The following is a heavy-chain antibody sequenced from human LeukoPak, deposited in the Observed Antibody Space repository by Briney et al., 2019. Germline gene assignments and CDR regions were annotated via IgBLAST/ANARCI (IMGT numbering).Heavy chain of an antibody. CDR3: ARPGTSLASGWFGT. D-gene: IGHD1-1*01. V-gene: IGHV1-2*02. J-gene: IGHJ5*02. CDR1: GYTFSGYY. CDR2: INPKNGGT. Sequence: ASVRVSCKASGYTFSGYYIHWVRQARGHGLEWMGWINPKNGGTNYAQNFQGRITMTRDTSISTAYMDLNTLRSDDTAVYYCARPGTSLASGWFGTWGQGTLVTVSS.